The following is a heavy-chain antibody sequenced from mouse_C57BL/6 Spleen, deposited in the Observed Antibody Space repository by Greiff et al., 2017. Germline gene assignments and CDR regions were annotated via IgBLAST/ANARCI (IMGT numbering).Heavy chain of an antibody. CDR3: ARGGFDYALDY. Sequence: EVQLVESEGGLVQPGSSMKLSCTASGFTFSDYYMAWVRQVPEQGLEWVANINYAGSNTYYMDSLKSRFTFTGDNAKNILYLQMSSLKSEDTATYYCARGGFDYALDYWGQGTSLTVSS. CDR1: GFTFSDYY. J-gene: IGHJ4*01. V-gene: IGHV5-16*01. CDR2: INYAGSNT.